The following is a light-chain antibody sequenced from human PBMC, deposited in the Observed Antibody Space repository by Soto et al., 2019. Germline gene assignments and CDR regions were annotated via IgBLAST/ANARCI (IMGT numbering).Light chain of an antibody. J-gene: IGKJ1*01. Sequence: EIVMTQSPATLSVSPGERATLSCRASQSVNRNLAWYQQKPGQAPRLLIYAASTRATGIPARFSGSGSETAVTLTISSLLSEVVAIYYRPQYNNWWTVGQGTKVEIK. CDR3: PQYNNWWT. CDR2: AAS. V-gene: IGKV3-15*01. CDR1: QSVNRN.